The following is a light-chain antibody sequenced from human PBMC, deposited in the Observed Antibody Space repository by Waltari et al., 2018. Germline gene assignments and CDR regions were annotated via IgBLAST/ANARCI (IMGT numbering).Light chain of an antibody. Sequence: QSALTQPRSVSGSPGQSVTIPCTGTSSDVGCYNFFSWHQQHPGKAPKLMIYDVSKRPSGVPDRFSGSKSGNTASLTISGLQAEDEADYYCCSYAGSYTWVFGGGTKLTVL. V-gene: IGLV2-11*01. CDR3: CSYAGSYTWV. CDR2: DVS. J-gene: IGLJ3*02. CDR1: SSDVGCYNF.